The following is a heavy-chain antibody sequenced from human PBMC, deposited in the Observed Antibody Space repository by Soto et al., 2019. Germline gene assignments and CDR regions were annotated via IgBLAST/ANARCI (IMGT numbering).Heavy chain of an antibody. J-gene: IGHJ6*02. CDR2: IYYSGST. CDR1: GGSISSYY. Sequence: QVQLQESGPGLVKPSETLSLTSTVSGGSISSYYWSWIRQPPGKGLEWIGYIYYSGSTNYNPSLKSRVTISVDTSKNQFSLKLSSVTAADTAVYYCAREGVSSSWYNYYGMDVWGQGTTVTVSS. V-gene: IGHV4-59*01. CDR3: AREGVSSSWYNYYGMDV. D-gene: IGHD6-13*01.